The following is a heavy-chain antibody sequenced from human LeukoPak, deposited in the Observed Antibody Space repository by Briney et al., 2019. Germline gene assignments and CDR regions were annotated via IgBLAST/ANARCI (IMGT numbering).Heavy chain of an antibody. CDR2: IIPIFGTA. CDR3: ARGSSGWYREFDY. D-gene: IGHD6-19*01. V-gene: IGHV1-69*13. J-gene: IGHJ4*02. CDR1: GGTFSSYA. Sequence: SVKVSCKASGGTFSSYAISWVRQAPGQGLEWMGGIIPIFGTANYAQKFQGRVTITADESTSTAYMELSSLRSKDTAVYYCARGSSGWYREFDYWGQGTLVTVSS.